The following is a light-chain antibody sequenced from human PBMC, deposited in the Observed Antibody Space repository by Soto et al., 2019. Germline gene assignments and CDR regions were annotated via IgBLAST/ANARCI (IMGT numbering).Light chain of an antibody. CDR2: EVS. CDR3: SSYAGSNNLV. Sequence: QSALTQPPSASGSPGQSVTISCTGTRSDVGGYNYVSWYQQHPGKAPKLMIYEVSKRPAGVPDRFSGSKAGNTASLTVSGLQAEDEAEYYGSSYAGSNNLVFGTGTKVTVL. CDR1: RSDVGGYNY. J-gene: IGLJ1*01. V-gene: IGLV2-8*01.